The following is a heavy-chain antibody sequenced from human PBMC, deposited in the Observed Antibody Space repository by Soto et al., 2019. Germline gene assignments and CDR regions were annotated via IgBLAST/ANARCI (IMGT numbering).Heavy chain of an antibody. Sequence: SETLSLTCAVSGGSISSGGAYYWSWIRQSPGKGLEWIAYIHYSGSTYYNSSLKSRVTMSVDTTKNQFSLKVSSVTAADTAVYYCARSPRGLGNFDYWGQGTLVTVSS. V-gene: IGHV4-30-4*01. J-gene: IGHJ4*02. CDR1: GGSISSGGAYY. CDR3: ARSPRGLGNFDY. D-gene: IGHD3-10*01. CDR2: IHYSGST.